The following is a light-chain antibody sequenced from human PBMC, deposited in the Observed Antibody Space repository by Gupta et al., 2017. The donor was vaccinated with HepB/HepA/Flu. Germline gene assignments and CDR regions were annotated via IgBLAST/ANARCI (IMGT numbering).Light chain of an antibody. CDR1: QSFNSK. CDR2: QAS. Sequence: DIQMTQSPSTLSASVGDRVTITCRASQSFNSKVAWYQQKPGKAPKLLIYQASNLESGVPSRFSGSGSGTEFTLTISSLQTDDFATYYCQQYYTYSWTFGQGTKVEIK. J-gene: IGKJ1*01. CDR3: QQYYTYSWT. V-gene: IGKV1-5*03.